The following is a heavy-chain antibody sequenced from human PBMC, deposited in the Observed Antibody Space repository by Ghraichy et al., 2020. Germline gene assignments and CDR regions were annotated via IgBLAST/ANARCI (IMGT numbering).Heavy chain of an antibody. CDR3: ARDSGRHLAIYH. CDR2: IFSGGRT. J-gene: IGHJ4*02. CDR1: GSIVSRNY. Sequence: GGSLRLSCTASGSIVSRNYMSWVRQAPGKGLEWVSVIFSGGRTSYVDSVKGRFTISRDNSKNSLYLQMNSLRADDTAVYYCARDSGRHLAIYHWGQGTLVTVSS. D-gene: IGHD3-3*01. V-gene: IGHV3-53*01.